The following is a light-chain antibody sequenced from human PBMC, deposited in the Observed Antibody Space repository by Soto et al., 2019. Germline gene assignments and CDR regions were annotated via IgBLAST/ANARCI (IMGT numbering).Light chain of an antibody. CDR3: QKDSKWPLT. J-gene: IGKJ4*01. Sequence: DIQMTQSPSTLSASVGDRVTITCRASPSISSWLAWYQQKPGKAPRLLIYGASTMHTGVPARFSGSGSGTEFTLTISSLQSEDFAVYYCQKDSKWPLTFGGGTKVDI. CDR1: PSISSW. CDR2: GAS. V-gene: IGKV1-5*01.